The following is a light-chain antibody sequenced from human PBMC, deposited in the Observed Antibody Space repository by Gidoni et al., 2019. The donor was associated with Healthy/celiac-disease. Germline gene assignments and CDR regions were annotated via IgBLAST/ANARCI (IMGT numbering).Light chain of an antibody. CDR2: DAS. CDR1: QSVSSY. CDR3: QQRSNWPPKLT. J-gene: IGKJ4*01. V-gene: IGKV3-11*01. Sequence: EIVLTQSPATLSLSPGERATLSCRASQSVSSYLAWYQQKPGQAPRLLIYDASNRATGIPARFSGSGSGTDFTLTISSLEPEDFVVYYCQQRSNWPPKLTFGGGTKVEIK.